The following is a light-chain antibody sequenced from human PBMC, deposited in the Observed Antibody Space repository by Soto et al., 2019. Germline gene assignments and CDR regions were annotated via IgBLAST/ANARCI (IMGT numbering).Light chain of an antibody. V-gene: IGKV3-15*01. CDR2: RAS. CDR1: QSISSN. CDR3: QHYNNWPPWT. J-gene: IGKJ1*01. Sequence: DIVMTQSPATLSVSPGERATLSCRASQSISSNLAWYQQKPGQAPRLLIYRASTRATGIPARFSGSGSGTDFNITISSLQSEDFAIYYCQHYNNWPPWTFGQGTKVEIK.